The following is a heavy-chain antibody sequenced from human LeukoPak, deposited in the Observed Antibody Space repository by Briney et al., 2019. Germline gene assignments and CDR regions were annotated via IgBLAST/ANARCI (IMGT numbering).Heavy chain of an antibody. CDR1: GGSFSDYY. J-gene: IGHJ4*02. Sequence: SETLSLTCAVYGGSFSDYYWSWIRQPPGKGLEWIGEINLSGTTNYNPSLKSRVTISVDTSKNQFSLKLNSVTAADTAVYYCARGCPRSEFGAVPGTCYFDSWGLGTLVTVSS. CDR2: INLSGTT. D-gene: IGHD6-19*01. CDR3: ARGCPRSEFGAVPGTCYFDS. V-gene: IGHV4-34*01.